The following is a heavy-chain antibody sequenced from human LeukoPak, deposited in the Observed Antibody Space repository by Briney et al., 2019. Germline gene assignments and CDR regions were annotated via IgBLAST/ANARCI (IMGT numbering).Heavy chain of an antibody. Sequence: GGSLRLSCAASGLTFSDYGMHWVRQAPGKGLEWVTFIRYDGSNKYYADSVKGRFTISRDNSKNMLYLQMNSLRAEDTALYYCAKGYHNSWYSDYMDVWGKGTTVTVSS. J-gene: IGHJ6*03. D-gene: IGHD6-13*01. V-gene: IGHV3-30*02. CDR2: IRYDGSNK. CDR3: AKGYHNSWYSDYMDV. CDR1: GLTFSDYG.